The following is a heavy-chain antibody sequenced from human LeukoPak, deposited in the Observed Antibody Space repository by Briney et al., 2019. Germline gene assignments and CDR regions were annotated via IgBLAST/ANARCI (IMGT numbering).Heavy chain of an antibody. D-gene: IGHD3-16*02. Sequence: ASVKVSCKASGYTFTGYYMHWVRQAPGQGLEWMGWINPNSGSTNYAQKFQGRVTMTRDTSISTAYMELSRLRSDDTAVYYCARVDRYDYVWGSYRWEAFDIWGQGTMVTVSS. J-gene: IGHJ3*02. V-gene: IGHV1-2*02. CDR2: INPNSGST. CDR3: ARVDRYDYVWGSYRWEAFDI. CDR1: GYTFTGYY.